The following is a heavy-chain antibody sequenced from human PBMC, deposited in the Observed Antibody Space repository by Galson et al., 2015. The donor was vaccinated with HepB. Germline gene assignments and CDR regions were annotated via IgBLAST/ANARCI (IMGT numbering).Heavy chain of an antibody. J-gene: IGHJ3*02. D-gene: IGHD5-12*01. CDR3: AHRRGYSGFAFDI. Sequence: PALVKPTQTLTLTCTFSDFSLSTSGVGVGWIRQPPGKALEWLALIYWDDDKRYSPSLKSRLTITKDTSKNQVVLTMTNMDPVDTAIYYCAHRRGYSGFAFDIWARGQWSPSLQ. CDR2: IYWDDDK. CDR1: DFSLSTSGVG. V-gene: IGHV2-5*02.